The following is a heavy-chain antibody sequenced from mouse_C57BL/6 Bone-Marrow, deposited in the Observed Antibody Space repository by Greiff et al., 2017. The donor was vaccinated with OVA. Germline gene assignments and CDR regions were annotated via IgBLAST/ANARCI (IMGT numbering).Heavy chain of an antibody. CDR3: ARGWYYAMDY. V-gene: IGHV1-66*01. Sequence: VQLQQSGPELVKPGASVKISCKASGYSFTSYYIHWVKQRPGQGLEWIGWIYPGSGNTKYNEKFKGKATLTADTSSSTAYMQLSSLTSEDSAVYYCARGWYYAMDYWGQGTAVTVSS. CDR1: GYSFTSYY. J-gene: IGHJ4*01. CDR2: IYPGSGNT. D-gene: IGHD3-3*01.